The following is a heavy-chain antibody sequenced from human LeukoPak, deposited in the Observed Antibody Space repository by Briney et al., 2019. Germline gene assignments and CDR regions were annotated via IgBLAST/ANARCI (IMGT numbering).Heavy chain of an antibody. V-gene: IGHV4-38-2*02. Sequence: SETLSLTCTVSGYSISSGYYWGWIRQPPGKGLEWIGSIYYSGSTYYNPSLKSRVTISVDTSKNQFSLKLSSVTAADTAVYYCATDTVTTTYSNYYYYYMDVWGKGTTVTVSS. D-gene: IGHD4-17*01. CDR3: ATDTVTTTYSNYYYYYMDV. CDR2: IYYSGST. CDR1: GYSISSGYY. J-gene: IGHJ6*03.